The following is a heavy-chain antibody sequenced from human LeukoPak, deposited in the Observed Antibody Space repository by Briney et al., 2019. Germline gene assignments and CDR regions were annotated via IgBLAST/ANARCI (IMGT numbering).Heavy chain of an antibody. Sequence: GGSLRLSCAASGFTFRNYGMSWVRQAPGKGLEWVSAITGSGDGTYYADSLKGRFTVSRDNSKNTLFLQMNSLRAEDTAVYYCAKDSPVATTWGQGTMVTVSS. D-gene: IGHD1-26*01. CDR2: ITGSGDGT. CDR3: AKDSPVATT. CDR1: GFTFRNYG. V-gene: IGHV3-23*01. J-gene: IGHJ3*01.